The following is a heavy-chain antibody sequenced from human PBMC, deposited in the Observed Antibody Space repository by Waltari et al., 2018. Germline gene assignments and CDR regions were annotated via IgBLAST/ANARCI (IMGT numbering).Heavy chain of an antibody. D-gene: IGHD5-18*01. J-gene: IGHJ4*02. CDR2: IYSGGTT. Sequence: QVQLQESGPGLVKPSETLSLTCTVSGDSIRGFYWSWIRQSPGKGLEWIGFIYSGGTTSYTPSLKSRATISVDTSKNQFALEISSVTAADTAVYYCARGGYGRFYFDYWGQGTLVTVSS. CDR3: ARGGYGRFYFDY. V-gene: IGHV4-59*01. CDR1: GDSIRGFY.